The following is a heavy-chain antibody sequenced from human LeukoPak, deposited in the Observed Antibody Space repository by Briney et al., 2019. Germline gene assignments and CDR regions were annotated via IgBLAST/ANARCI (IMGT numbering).Heavy chain of an antibody. CDR3: ARDYCSRPSCFFDY. CDR2: INPNSGDT. Sequence: ASVKVSCKASGYTFTGYHMHWVRQAPGQGLEWMGRINPNSGDTNNAQKFQGRVTMTRDTSISTAYMDLSRLTSDDTAVYYCARDYCSRPSCFFDYWGREPLVTVSS. CDR1: GYTFTGYH. D-gene: IGHD2-2*01. J-gene: IGHJ4*02. V-gene: IGHV1-2*06.